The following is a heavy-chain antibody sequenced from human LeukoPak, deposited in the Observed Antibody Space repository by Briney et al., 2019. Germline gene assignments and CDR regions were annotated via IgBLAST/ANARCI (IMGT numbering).Heavy chain of an antibody. D-gene: IGHD6-13*01. J-gene: IGHJ5*02. CDR1: GYTFTSYD. CDR2: MNPNSGNT. Sequence: ASVKVSCKASGYTFTSYDINWVRQVTGQGLEWMGWMNPNSGNTGYAQRFQGRVTMTRNTSICTAYMELSSLRSEDTAVYYCARPRRAAAGTRNWFDPWGQGTLVTVSS. V-gene: IGHV1-8*01. CDR3: ARPRRAAAGTRNWFDP.